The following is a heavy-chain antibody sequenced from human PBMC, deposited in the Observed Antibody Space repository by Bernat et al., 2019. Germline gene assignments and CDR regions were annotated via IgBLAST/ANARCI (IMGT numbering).Heavy chain of an antibody. V-gene: IGHV3-53*01. D-gene: IGHD4-17*01. CDR3: ARDLRVYGDYYDAFDI. CDR1: GFTVSNNY. J-gene: IGHJ3*02. CDR2: IYSGGST. Sequence: EVQLVESGGGLIQPGGSLRLSCAASGFTVSNNYMSWVRQAPGKGLEWVSVIYSGGSTDYADSVQGRFTISRDTSKKTLYLPRNSLRAEDTAVYYCARDLRVYGDYYDAFDIWGQVTMVTVSS.